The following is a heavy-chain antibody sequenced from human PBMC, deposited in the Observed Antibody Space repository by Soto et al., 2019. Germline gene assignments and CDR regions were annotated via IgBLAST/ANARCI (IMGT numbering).Heavy chain of an antibody. CDR1: GFTFSRYG. CDR3: ARDDDYEANAFDY. D-gene: IGHD3-22*01. J-gene: IGHJ4*02. Sequence: FLRLSCAAAGFTFSRYGMHWVRQAPGKGLEWVALIWNDGIRKVYVDSVKGRFTISRDNSKNTLDLQMNSLRAEDTAVYYCARDDDYEANAFDYWGPGALVTVSS. V-gene: IGHV3-33*01. CDR2: IWNDGIRK.